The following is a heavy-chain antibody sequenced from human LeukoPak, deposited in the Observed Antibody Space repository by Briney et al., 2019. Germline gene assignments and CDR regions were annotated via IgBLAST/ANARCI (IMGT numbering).Heavy chain of an antibody. J-gene: IGHJ4*02. CDR1: GFTFSSYA. CDR2: IKQDGSEK. Sequence: GGSLRLSCAASGFTFSSYAMHWIRQAPGKGLEWVANIKQDGSEKYYVDSVKGRFTISRDNAKNSLYLQMNSLRAEDTAVYYCAKGGLLYDFWSGAFDYWGQGTLVTVSS. V-gene: IGHV3-7*01. CDR3: AKGGLLYDFWSGAFDY. D-gene: IGHD3-3*01.